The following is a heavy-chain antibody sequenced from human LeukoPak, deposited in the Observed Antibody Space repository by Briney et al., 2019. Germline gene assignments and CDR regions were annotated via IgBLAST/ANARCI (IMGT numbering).Heavy chain of an antibody. V-gene: IGHV1-69*13. CDR3: ARGGGILTGYYPYNWFDP. Sequence: SVKVSCKASGGTFSSYAISWVRQAPGQGHEWMGGIIPIFGTAHHAQKFQGRVTITADESTSTAYMELSSLRSEDTAVYYCARGGGILTGYYPYNWFDPWGQGTLVTVSS. D-gene: IGHD3-9*01. CDR2: IIPIFGTA. J-gene: IGHJ5*02. CDR1: GGTFSSYA.